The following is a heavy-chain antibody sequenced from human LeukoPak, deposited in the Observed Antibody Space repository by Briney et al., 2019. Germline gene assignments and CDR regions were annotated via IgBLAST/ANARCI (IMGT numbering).Heavy chain of an antibody. Sequence: VASVKVSCKASGYTFTGYYMHWVRQAPGQGLEWMGWINPNSGGTNYAQKFQGRVTMTRDTSISTAYMELSRLRSDDTAVYYCAREAVPAAIRAFDIWGQGTMVTVSS. CDR3: AREAVPAAIRAFDI. CDR2: INPNSGGT. CDR1: GYTFTGYY. D-gene: IGHD2-2*01. V-gene: IGHV1-2*02. J-gene: IGHJ3*02.